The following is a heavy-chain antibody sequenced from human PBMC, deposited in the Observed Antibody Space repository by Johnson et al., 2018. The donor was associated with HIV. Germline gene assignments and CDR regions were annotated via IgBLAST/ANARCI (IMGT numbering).Heavy chain of an antibody. Sequence: VQLVESGGGLIQPGGSLRLSCAASGFTVSSNYMSWVRQAPGKGLEWVGRIKSKTDGGTTDYAAPVKGRFTISRDNSKNTLYLQLNSLRAEDTAVYYCAKESSDYDDNSGPYWGQGTMVTVSS. J-gene: IGHJ3*01. V-gene: IGHV3-15*01. CDR2: IKSKTDGGTT. CDR3: AKESSDYDDNSGPY. CDR1: GFTVSSNY. D-gene: IGHD3-22*01.